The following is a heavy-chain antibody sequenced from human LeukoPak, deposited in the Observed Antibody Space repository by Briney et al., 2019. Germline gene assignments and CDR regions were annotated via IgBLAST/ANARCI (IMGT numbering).Heavy chain of an antibody. V-gene: IGHV3-30*02. CDR2: IRYDATNK. CDR3: AKDQSVFYDNSGHVDY. Sequence: GGSLRLSRAASEFTFTDYGLHWVRQAPGKGLEWVAFIRYDATNKHYADSVKGRFTISRDNSKNTLYLQMNGLRDDDTAIYYCAKDQSVFYDNSGHVDYWGQGTLVTVSS. J-gene: IGHJ4*02. D-gene: IGHD3-22*01. CDR1: EFTFTDYG.